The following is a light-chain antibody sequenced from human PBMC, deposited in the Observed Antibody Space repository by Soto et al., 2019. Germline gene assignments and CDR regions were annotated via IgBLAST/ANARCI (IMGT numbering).Light chain of an antibody. J-gene: IGKJ2*03. CDR2: DAS. CDR3: QHYKGR. Sequence: DIQMTQSPSTLSASVGDRVTITCRPSQSISKWLAWYQQKPGKAPKVLIYDASSLKSGVPSRFSGSGSGTEFTLTINLLQPDDFADYYCQHYKGRFGQGTRLEI. CDR1: QSISKW. V-gene: IGKV1-5*01.